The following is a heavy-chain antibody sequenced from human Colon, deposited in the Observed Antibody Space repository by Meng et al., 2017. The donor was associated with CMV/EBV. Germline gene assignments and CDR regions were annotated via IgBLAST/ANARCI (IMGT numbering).Heavy chain of an antibody. CDR3: ARASAAYSSSWFDY. CDR2: IYYSGST. CDR1: GGSISGHY. D-gene: IGHD6-13*01. V-gene: IGHV4-59*11. Sequence: SETLSLTCSVSGGSISGHYWSWIRQPPGKGLEWIGQIYYSGSTNYNPSLKSRVTISVDTSKNQFSLKLTSMTVADTAVYYCARASAAYSSSWFDYWGQGTLVTVSS. J-gene: IGHJ5*01.